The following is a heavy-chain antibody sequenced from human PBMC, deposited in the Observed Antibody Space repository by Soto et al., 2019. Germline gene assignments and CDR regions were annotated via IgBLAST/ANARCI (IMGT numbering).Heavy chain of an antibody. J-gene: IGHJ6*03. V-gene: IGHV3-21*01. CDR1: GFTFSSYS. CDR2: ISSSSSYI. Sequence: GGSLRLSCAASGFTFSSYSMNWVRQAPGKGLEWVSSISSSSSYIYYADSVKGRFTISRDNAKNSLYLQMNSLRAEDTAVYYCARALPNYYYYYYMDVWGKGTTVTVSS. CDR3: ARALPNYYYYYYMDV.